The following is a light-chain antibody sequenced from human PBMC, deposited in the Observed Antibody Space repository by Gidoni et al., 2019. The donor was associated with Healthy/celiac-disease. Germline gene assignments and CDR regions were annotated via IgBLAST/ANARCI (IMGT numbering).Light chain of an antibody. Sequence: DLQMTQSPSTLSASVGDRVTITCRASQRMSSCLAWYQQKRGKAPKLLIDDAYSWESGVPARFSGSGSGTEFTLTISRLQPDEFATYYCQQYNSYNTFGQGTKLEIK. CDR2: DAY. J-gene: IGKJ2*01. CDR1: QRMSSC. V-gene: IGKV1-5*01. CDR3: QQYNSYNT.